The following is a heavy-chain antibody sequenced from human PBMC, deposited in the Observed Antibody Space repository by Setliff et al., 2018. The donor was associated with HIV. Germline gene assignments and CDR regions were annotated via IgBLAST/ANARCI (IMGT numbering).Heavy chain of an antibody. Sequence: AASVKVSCKASGGTFNTYAFSWVRHAPGQGLEWVGGIIPTLSSTKYARKFQGRVTITADESTSTAYMEVISLRSEDTAVYYCASSGYCTDISCYVFDYWGQGTPVTVSS. CDR2: IIPTLSST. CDR1: GGTFNTYA. CDR3: ASSGYCTDISCYVFDY. D-gene: IGHD2-8*02. V-gene: IGHV1-69*13. J-gene: IGHJ4*02.